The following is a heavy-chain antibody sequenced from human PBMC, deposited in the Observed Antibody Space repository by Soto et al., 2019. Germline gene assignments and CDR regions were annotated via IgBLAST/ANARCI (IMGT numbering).Heavy chain of an antibody. J-gene: IGHJ6*02. CDR1: GFTFSSFG. V-gene: IGHV3-30*03. Sequence: GGSLRLSCAVSGFTFSSFGMHWVRQAPGKGLEWVAVISHDGSKKYHADSVKGRFTISRDNSKNTLYLQMNSLRTEDAALYYCARVRALDYYYGMDVWGQGTTVTVSS. CDR3: ARVRALDYYYGMDV. CDR2: ISHDGSKK.